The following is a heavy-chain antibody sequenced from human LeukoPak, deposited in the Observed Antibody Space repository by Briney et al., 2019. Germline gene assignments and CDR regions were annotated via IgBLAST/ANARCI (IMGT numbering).Heavy chain of an antibody. V-gene: IGHV4-59*01. D-gene: IGHD3-10*01. Sequence: SETPSLTCTVSGGSISSYYWTWIRQPPGKGLEWIWYIYYSGSTNYNPSLKSRVTISVDTSKNQFSLKLSSVTAADTAVYYCARATGIWFDPWGQGTLVTVSS. CDR1: GGSISSYY. CDR2: IYYSGST. J-gene: IGHJ5*02. CDR3: ARATGIWFDP.